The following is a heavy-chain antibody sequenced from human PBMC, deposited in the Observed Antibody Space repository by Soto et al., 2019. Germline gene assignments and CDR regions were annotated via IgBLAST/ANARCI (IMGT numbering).Heavy chain of an antibody. Sequence: SETLSLTCAVYGGSFSGYYWSWIRQPPGKGLEWIGEINHSGSTNYNPSLKSRVTISVDTSKNKFSLKLSSVTAADTAVYYCARRASGVTYGDLYYFDYWGQGTLVTVSS. CDR1: GGSFSGYY. CDR2: INHSGST. V-gene: IGHV4-34*01. J-gene: IGHJ4*02. D-gene: IGHD4-17*01. CDR3: ARRASGVTYGDLYYFDY.